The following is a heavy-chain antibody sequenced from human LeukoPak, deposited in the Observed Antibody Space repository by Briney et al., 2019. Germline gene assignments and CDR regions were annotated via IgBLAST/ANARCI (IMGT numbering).Heavy chain of an antibody. V-gene: IGHV3-7*01. CDR1: GFMFSTYW. CDR2: MNQDGSEK. Sequence: GGSLRLSCAASGFMFSTYWMSWVRQAPGKGLEWVANMNQDGSEKYYVDSVKGRFTISRDNAKNSLILQMHSLRAEDTAVYYCARDPPGTAVAGYDYWGQGTLVTVSS. CDR3: ARDPPGTAVAGYDY. D-gene: IGHD6-19*01. J-gene: IGHJ4*02.